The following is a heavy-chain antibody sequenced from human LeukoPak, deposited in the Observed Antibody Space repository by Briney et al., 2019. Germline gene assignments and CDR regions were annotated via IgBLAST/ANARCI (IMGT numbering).Heavy chain of an antibody. CDR3: ARVSTYYYDSSGYSIDY. Sequence: PGGSLRLSCAASGFTFSSYSMNWVRQAPGKGLEWVSSISSSSGYIYYADSVKGRFTISRDNAKNSLYLQMNSLRAEDTAVYYCARVSTYYYDSSGYSIDYWGQGTLVTVSS. D-gene: IGHD3-22*01. V-gene: IGHV3-21*01. J-gene: IGHJ4*02. CDR2: ISSSSGYI. CDR1: GFTFSSYS.